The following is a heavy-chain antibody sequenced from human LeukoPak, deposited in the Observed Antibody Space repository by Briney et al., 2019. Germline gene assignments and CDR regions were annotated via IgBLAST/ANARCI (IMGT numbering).Heavy chain of an antibody. D-gene: IGHD1-14*01. CDR1: GFTFSSYA. CDR3: AKDPEGAPSWFDP. J-gene: IGHJ5*02. CDR2: ISGSGGST. V-gene: IGHV3-23*01. Sequence: GGSLRLSCAASGFTFSSYAMSWGRQAPGKGLEWVSAISGSGGSTYYADSVKGRFTISRDNSKNTLYLQMNSLRPEDTAAYYCAKDPEGAPSWFDPWGQGTMVTVSS.